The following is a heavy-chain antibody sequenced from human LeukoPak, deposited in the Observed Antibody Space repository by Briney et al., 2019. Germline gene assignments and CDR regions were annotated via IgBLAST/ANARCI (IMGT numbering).Heavy chain of an antibody. CDR2: IYYSGST. CDR3: ARGPIVATIRVYYFDY. J-gene: IGHJ4*02. D-gene: IGHD5-12*01. Sequence: SETLSLTCTVSGGSISSSSYYWGWIRQPPGKGLEWIGSIYYSGSTYYNPSLKSRVTISVDTSKNQLSLKLSSVTAADTAVYYCARGPIVATIRVYYFDYWGQGTLVTVSS. CDR1: GGSISSSSYY. V-gene: IGHV4-39*01.